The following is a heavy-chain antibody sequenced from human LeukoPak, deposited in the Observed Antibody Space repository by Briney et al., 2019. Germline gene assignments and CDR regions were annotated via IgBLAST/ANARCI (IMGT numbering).Heavy chain of an antibody. D-gene: IGHD3-10*01. V-gene: IGHV3-30-3*01. CDR3: ARGGNAATY. Sequence: GRSLRLSCAASGFTFSSYAVHWVRQAPGKGLEWVAVISYDGSNKYYADSVKGRFTISRDNSKNTLYLQMNSLRAEDTAVYYCARGGNAATYWGQGTLVTVSS. J-gene: IGHJ4*02. CDR1: GFTFSSYA. CDR2: ISYDGSNK.